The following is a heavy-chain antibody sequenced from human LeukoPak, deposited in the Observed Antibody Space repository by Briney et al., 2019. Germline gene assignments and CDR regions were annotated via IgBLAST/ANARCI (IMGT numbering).Heavy chain of an antibody. D-gene: IGHD6-13*01. Sequence: PGGSLRLSCAASGFTFSTDWMSWVRQAPGKGLEWVANIKQDGSEKYYVDSVKGRFTISRDNAKNSLYLQMNSLRAEDTAMYYCARDSAGNYYWGQGTLVTVSS. CDR1: GFTFSTDW. V-gene: IGHV3-7*01. CDR3: ARDSAGNYY. CDR2: IKQDGSEK. J-gene: IGHJ4*02.